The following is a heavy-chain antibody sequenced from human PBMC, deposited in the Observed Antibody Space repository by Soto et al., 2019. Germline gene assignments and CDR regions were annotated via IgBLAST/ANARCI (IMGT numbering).Heavy chain of an antibody. Sequence: SETLSLTCTVSGISVSTSDYYWGWVRQPPGKGLDWIGNIYYSGSTFYNPSLRSRVTLSVDTSKNQFSLRLNSVTAADTAVYFCAGFVVPASRNSDFDYWGQGTQVTVSS. CDR3: AGFVVPASRNSDFDY. D-gene: IGHD2-15*01. CDR1: GISVSTSDYY. CDR2: IYYSGST. J-gene: IGHJ4*02. V-gene: IGHV4-39*01.